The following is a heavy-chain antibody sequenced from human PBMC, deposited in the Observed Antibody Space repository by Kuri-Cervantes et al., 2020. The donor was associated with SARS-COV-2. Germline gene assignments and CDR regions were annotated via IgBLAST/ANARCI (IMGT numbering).Heavy chain of an antibody. CDR1: GGTFSSYA. D-gene: IGHD5-12*01. J-gene: IGHJ5*02. CDR2: IIPILGIA. Sequence: SVKVSCKASGGTFSSYAISWVRQAPGQGLEWMGGIIPILGIANYAQKFQGRVTMTEDTSTDTAYMELSSLRSEDTAVYYCARSGYSGPFDPWGQGTLVTVSS. CDR3: ARSGYSGPFDP. V-gene: IGHV1-69*10.